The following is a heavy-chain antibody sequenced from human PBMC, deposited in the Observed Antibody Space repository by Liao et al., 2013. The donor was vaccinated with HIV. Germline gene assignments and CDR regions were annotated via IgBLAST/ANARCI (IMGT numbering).Heavy chain of an antibody. J-gene: IGHJ1*01. Sequence: QVQLRESGPGQVKPSETLSLTCTVSGGSITSYYWNWIRQPAGKGLEWIGRIYPSGGTNYNPSLKSRVTISVDNSKNQFSLRLTSVTAADTAVYYCATYREHLDGEYFHHWGRGTLVTVSS. D-gene: IGHD1-1*01. CDR2: IYPSGGT. V-gene: IGHV4-4*07. CDR3: ATYREHLDGEYFHH. CDR1: GGSITSYY.